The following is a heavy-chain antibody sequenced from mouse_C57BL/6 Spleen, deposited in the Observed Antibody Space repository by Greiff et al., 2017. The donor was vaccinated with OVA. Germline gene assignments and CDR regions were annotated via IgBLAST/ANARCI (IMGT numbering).Heavy chain of an antibody. V-gene: IGHV5-4*01. CDR2: ISDGGSYT. D-gene: IGHD1-1*01. Sequence: EVQLVESGGGLVKPGGSLKLSCAASGFTFSSYAMSWVRQTPEKRLEWVATISDGGSYTYYPDNVKGRFTISRDNAKNNLYLQMSHLKSEDTAMYYCASCYYYGSSLYAMDYWGQGTSVTVSS. J-gene: IGHJ4*01. CDR1: GFTFSSYA. CDR3: ASCYYYGSSLYAMDY.